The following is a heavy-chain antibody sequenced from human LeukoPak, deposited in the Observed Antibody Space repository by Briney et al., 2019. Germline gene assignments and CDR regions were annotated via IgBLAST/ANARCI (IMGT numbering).Heavy chain of an antibody. J-gene: IGHJ6*02. CDR3: ARAYFTLDTGRDYYYYGMDV. CDR2: IYYSGST. D-gene: IGHD5-18*01. Sequence: PSETLSLTCTVSGGSISSYYWSWIRQPPGNGLEWIGYIYYSGSTNYNPSLKSRVTISVDTSKNQFSLKLSSVTAADTAVYYCARAYFTLDTGRDYYYYGMDVWGQGTTVTVSS. V-gene: IGHV4-59*01. CDR1: GGSISSYY.